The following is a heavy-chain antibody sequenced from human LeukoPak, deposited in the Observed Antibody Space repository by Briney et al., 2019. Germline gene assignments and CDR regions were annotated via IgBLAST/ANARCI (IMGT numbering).Heavy chain of an antibody. J-gene: IGHJ4*02. CDR1: GGSISSGGYY. V-gene: IGHV4-31*03. CDR2: IYYSGST. D-gene: IGHD3-22*01. CDR3: ARDYYDSSGYHALDY. Sequence: SETLSLTCTVSGGSISSGGYYWSWIRQHPGKGLEWIGYIYYSGSTYYNPSLKSRVTISVDTSKNQFSLKLSSVTAADTAVYYCARDYYDSSGYHALDYWGQGTLVTVSS.